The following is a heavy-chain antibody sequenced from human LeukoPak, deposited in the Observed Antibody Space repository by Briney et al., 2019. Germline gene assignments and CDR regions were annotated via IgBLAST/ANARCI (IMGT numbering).Heavy chain of an antibody. J-gene: IGHJ4*02. Sequence: GGSLRLSCAASGFTVSSNYMSWVRQAPGKGLEWVSVIYSGGSTYYADSVKGRFTISRDNSKNTLYLQMNSLRAEDTAVYYCAREYADSYDSSGYYIDYWGQGTLVTVPS. CDR1: GFTVSSNY. V-gene: IGHV3-53*01. CDR2: IYSGGST. D-gene: IGHD3-22*01. CDR3: AREYADSYDSSGYYIDY.